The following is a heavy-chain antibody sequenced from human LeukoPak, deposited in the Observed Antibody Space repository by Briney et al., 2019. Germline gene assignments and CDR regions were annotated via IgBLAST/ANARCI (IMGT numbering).Heavy chain of an antibody. J-gene: IGHJ4*02. Sequence: SQTLSLTCAISGDSVSSNSAAWNWVRQSPSRGLEWLGRTFYTSKWYNTYAVSVKSRITINPDTSKNQFSLQLNSVTPEDTALYYCARGSSSNSWYFDYWGQGTRVTVSS. CDR1: GDSVSSNSAA. V-gene: IGHV6-1*01. D-gene: IGHD6-13*01. CDR2: TFYTSKWYN. CDR3: ARGSSSNSWYFDY.